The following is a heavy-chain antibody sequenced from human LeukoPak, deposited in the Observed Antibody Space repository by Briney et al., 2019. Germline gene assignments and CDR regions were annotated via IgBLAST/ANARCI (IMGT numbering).Heavy chain of an antibody. V-gene: IGHV3-23*01. CDR3: AKVGWFYYLDY. Sequence: GGSLRLSCAASGFTFSSYAMRWVRRSPGKALEWVSAISGSGVITYYADSVKGRFTISRDNSQNTLYLQMSSLRAADSAVYCGAKVGWFYYLDYWGQGTLVTVSS. CDR2: ISGSGVIT. CDR1: GFTFSSYA. J-gene: IGHJ4*02. D-gene: IGHD6-19*01.